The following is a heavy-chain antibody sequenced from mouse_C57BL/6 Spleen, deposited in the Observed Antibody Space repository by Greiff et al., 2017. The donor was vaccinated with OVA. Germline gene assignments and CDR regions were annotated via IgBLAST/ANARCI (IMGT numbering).Heavy chain of an antibody. CDR1: GYTFTSYT. CDR3: ARGECITTVREYFDV. CDR2: INPSSGYT. D-gene: IGHD1-1*01. V-gene: IGHV1-4*01. Sequence: QVQLQQSGAELARPGASVTMSCKASGYTFTSYTMHWVNQRPGQGLEWLGYINPSSGYTKYNQKFKDKATLTADTSSSTAYMQLSSLTSEDSATYYCARGECITTVREYFDVWGTGTTVTVSS. J-gene: IGHJ1*03.